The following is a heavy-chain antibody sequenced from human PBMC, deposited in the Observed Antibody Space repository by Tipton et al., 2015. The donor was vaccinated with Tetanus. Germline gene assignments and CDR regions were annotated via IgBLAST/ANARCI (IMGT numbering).Heavy chain of an antibody. Sequence: SLRLSCAVSGFTFSSSWMSWVRQVPGKGLEWVANINGGGNEKYYVDSVKGRFTISRDNAKNSLYLQMNSLRGEDTAVHYCVRDFAEFDYWGQGTLVTVSS. CDR2: INGGGNEK. CDR1: GFTFSSSW. V-gene: IGHV3-7*01. J-gene: IGHJ4*02. CDR3: VRDFAEFDY.